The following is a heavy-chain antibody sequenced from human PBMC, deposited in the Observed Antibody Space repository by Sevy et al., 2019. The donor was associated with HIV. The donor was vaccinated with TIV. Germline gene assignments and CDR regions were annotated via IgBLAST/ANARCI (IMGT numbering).Heavy chain of an antibody. J-gene: IGHJ4*02. CDR3: ARVNTYYYDSSGYYYGY. D-gene: IGHD3-22*01. CDR1: GFTFSSYA. Sequence: GESLKISCAASGFTFSSYAMCWVRQAPGKGLEWVSAISGSGGSTYYADSVKGRFTISRDNSKNTLYLQMNSLRAEDTAVYYCARVNTYYYDSSGYYYGYWGLGTLVTVSS. CDR2: ISGSGGST. V-gene: IGHV3-23*01.